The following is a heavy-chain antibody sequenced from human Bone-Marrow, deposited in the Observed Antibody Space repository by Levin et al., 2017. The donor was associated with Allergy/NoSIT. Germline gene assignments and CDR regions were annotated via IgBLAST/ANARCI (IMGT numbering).Heavy chain of an antibody. D-gene: IGHD3-3*01. CDR2: IYYSGGA. CDR1: GDSISTHK. CDR3: ARFWSGFDY. V-gene: IGHV4-59*11. Sequence: SETLSLTCSFSGDSISTHKWTWIRQPPGKGLEWIGYIYYSGGAYYNPSLESRVTISIDTSQGQFFLRLTSVTAADTAVYFCARFWSGFDYWSQGTLVTVSS. J-gene: IGHJ4*02.